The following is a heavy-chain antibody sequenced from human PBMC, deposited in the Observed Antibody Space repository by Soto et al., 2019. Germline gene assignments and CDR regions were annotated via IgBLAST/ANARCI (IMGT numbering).Heavy chain of an antibody. D-gene: IGHD4-17*01. CDR2: ISSSGSTI. J-gene: IGHJ6*02. CDR3: ARDDYGGGDYYYYGMDV. V-gene: IGHV3-11*01. CDR1: GFAFSDYY. Sequence: PGGSLRRSCAASGFAFSDYYMSWIRQAPGKGLEWVSYISSSGSTIYYADSVKGRFTISRDNAKNSLYLQMNSLRAEDTAVYYCARDDYGGGDYYYYGMDVWGQGTTVTVSS.